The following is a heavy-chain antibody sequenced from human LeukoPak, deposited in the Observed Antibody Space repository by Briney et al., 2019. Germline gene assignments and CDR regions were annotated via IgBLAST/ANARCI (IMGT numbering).Heavy chain of an antibody. CDR3: ARSDAITISGSWYYYYYMDV. CDR1: GGTFSSYA. V-gene: IGHV1-69*13. Sequence: ASVKVSCKASGGTFSSYAISWVRQAPGQGLEWMGGIIPIFGTANYAQKFQGRVTITADESTSTAYMELSSLRSEDTAVYYCARSDAITISGSWYYYYYMDVWGKGTTVTVSS. J-gene: IGHJ6*03. CDR2: IIPIFGTA. D-gene: IGHD3-10*01.